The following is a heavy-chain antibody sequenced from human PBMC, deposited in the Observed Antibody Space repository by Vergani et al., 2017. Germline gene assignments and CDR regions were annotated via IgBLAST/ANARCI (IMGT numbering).Heavy chain of an antibody. D-gene: IGHD2-15*01. V-gene: IGHV2-26*02. CDR3: ARKSSGYCSGGSCSYFDY. CDR2: IFSNDEK. J-gene: IGHJ4*02. Sequence: QVTLEESGPVLVKPTETLTLTCTVSGFSLSDATMGVSWIRQPPGKALEWLAHIFSNDEKSYSTSLKSRLTISKDTSKSQVVLTMTNMDPVDTATYYCARKSSGYCSGGSCSYFDYWGQGTLVTVSS. CDR1: GFSLSDATMG.